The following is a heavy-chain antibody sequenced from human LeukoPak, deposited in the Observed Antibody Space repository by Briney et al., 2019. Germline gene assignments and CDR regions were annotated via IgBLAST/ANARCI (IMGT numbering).Heavy chain of an antibody. CDR3: ARRRGYGYGWDYDYGMDV. D-gene: IGHD5-18*01. V-gene: IGHV3-48*03. CDR2: ISSSGSTI. CDR1: GFTFSSYE. J-gene: IGHJ6*04. Sequence: GGSLRLSCAASGFTFSSYEMNWLRQAPGKGLEWVSYISSSGSTIYYADSVKGRFTISRDNARNSLDMQMNSLRAEETAVYYCARRRGYGYGWDYDYGMDVWGKGTTVTVSS.